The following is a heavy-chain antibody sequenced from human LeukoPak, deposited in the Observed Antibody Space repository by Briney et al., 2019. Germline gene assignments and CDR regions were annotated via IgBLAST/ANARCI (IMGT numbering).Heavy chain of an antibody. CDR2: IYYSGST. CDR1: GGSISSGDYY. V-gene: IGHV4-30-4*08. Sequence: SETLSLTCTVSGGSISSGDYYWSWIRQPPGKGLEWIGYIYYSGSTYYNPSLKSRVPISVDTSKNQFSLKLSSVTAADTAVYYCARVSSIAAQYYFDYWGQGTLVTVSS. CDR3: ARVSSIAAQYYFDY. J-gene: IGHJ4*02. D-gene: IGHD6-6*01.